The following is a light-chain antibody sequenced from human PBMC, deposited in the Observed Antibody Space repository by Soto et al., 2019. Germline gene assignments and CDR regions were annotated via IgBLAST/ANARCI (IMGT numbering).Light chain of an antibody. CDR1: QGISRW. Sequence: DIQMTQSPSSVSASVEDRFTIICGASQGISRWLAWYQQKTGKAPKILIYAASSLQSGVPSRLRGSGSGTDFTLPISSLQPEDFATDYCQQANSFPITFGQGTRVEIK. J-gene: IGKJ5*01. CDR3: QQANSFPIT. V-gene: IGKV1-12*01. CDR2: AAS.